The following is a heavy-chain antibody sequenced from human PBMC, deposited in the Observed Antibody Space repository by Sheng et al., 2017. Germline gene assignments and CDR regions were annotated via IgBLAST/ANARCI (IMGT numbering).Heavy chain of an antibody. CDR3: ARWYYQLLWLEWYGMDV. V-gene: IGHV1-18*01. CDR1: GYTFTSYG. CDR2: ISAYNGNT. D-gene: IGHD2-2*01. J-gene: IGHJ6*02. Sequence: QVQLVQSGAEVKKPGASVKVSCKASGYTFTSYGISWVRQAPGQGLEWMGWISAYNGNTNYAQKLQGRVTMTTDTSTSTAYMELRSLRSDDTAVYYCARWYYQLLWLEWYGMDVWGQGDHGSPSP.